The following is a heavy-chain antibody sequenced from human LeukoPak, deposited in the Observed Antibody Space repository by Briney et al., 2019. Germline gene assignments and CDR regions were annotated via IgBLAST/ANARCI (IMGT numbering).Heavy chain of an antibody. CDR3: AREVVLLEYSSSPYYYYYYMDV. D-gene: IGHD6-6*01. Sequence: PSETLSLTCTVSGGSISSYYWSWIRQPAGKGLEWIGRIYTSGSTNYNPSLKSRVTMSVDTSKNQFSLKLSSVTAADTAVYYCAREVVLLEYSSSPYYYYYYMDVWGKGTTVTVSS. J-gene: IGHJ6*03. CDR2: IYTSGST. CDR1: GGSISSYY. V-gene: IGHV4-4*07.